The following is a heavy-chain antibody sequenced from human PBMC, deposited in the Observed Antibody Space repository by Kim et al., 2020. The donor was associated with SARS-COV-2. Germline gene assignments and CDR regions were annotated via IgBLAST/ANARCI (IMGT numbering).Heavy chain of an antibody. CDR3: ARGLGSYGGLWFDP. CDR1: GFTFSSYD. CDR2: IGTAGDT. Sequence: GGSLRLSCAASGFTFSSYDMHWVRQATGKGLEWVSAIGTAGDTYYPGSVKGRFTISRENAKNSLYLQMNSLRAGDTAVYYCARGLGSYGGLWFDPWGQGTLVTVSS. V-gene: IGHV3-13*01. D-gene: IGHD1-26*01. J-gene: IGHJ5*02.